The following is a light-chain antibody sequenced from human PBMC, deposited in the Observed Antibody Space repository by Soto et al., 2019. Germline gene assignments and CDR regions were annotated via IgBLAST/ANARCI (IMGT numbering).Light chain of an antibody. CDR2: GAS. J-gene: IGKJ1*01. CDR3: QQYNDWPRT. CDR1: QSVSSD. Sequence: IVMTQSPATVSVSPGERASLSCRASQSVSSDLAWYQQKPGQAPRLLIYGASTRATGISARFSGSGAGTAFTLTIGSLQSEDFAVYYWQQYNDWPRTFGQGTKVEIK. V-gene: IGKV3-15*01.